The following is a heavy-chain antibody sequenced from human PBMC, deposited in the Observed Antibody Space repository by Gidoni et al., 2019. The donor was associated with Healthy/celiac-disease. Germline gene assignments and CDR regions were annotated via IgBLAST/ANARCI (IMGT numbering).Heavy chain of an antibody. V-gene: IGHV4-38-2*01. J-gene: IGHJ4*02. CDR1: GYSIRSGYY. CDR3: ARALGIVATMPFGY. D-gene: IGHD5-12*01. Sequence: QVQLQESGPGLVKPSETLSLTCAVSGYSIRSGYYWGWIRQPPGKGLEWIGSIYHSGSTYYNPSLKSRVTISVDTSKNQFSLKLSSVTAADTAVYYCARALGIVATMPFGYWGQGTLVTVSS. CDR2: IYHSGST.